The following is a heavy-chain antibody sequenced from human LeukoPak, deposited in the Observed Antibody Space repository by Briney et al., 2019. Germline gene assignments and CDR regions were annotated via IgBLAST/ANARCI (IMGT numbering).Heavy chain of an antibody. Sequence: PSETLSLTCTVSGGSISGYYWSWIRQPPGKGLEWIAYIYYNGVSNYNPSLKSRVIISVDSSKNQFSLKLTSVTAADTAVYYCASEGLYYDFWSGYPYIAYFDYWGQGTLVTVSS. D-gene: IGHD3-3*01. V-gene: IGHV4-59*01. J-gene: IGHJ4*02. CDR3: ASEGLYYDFWSGYPYIAYFDY. CDR2: IYYNGVS. CDR1: GGSISGYY.